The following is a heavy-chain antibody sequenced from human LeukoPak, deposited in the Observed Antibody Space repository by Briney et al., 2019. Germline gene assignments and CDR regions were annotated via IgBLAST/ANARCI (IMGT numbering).Heavy chain of an antibody. CDR2: VSYTGNA. CDR3: ARWRRESTDVYVGFDY. CDR1: GGSLRGNHVF. J-gene: IGHJ4*02. Sequence: SETLSLTCSVSGGSLRGNHVFYSWIRQPPGKGLEWIGSVSYTGNANYNPSFKSRATVSINTSRMQFSLTLKSVTAAEPGVHYCARWRRESTDVYVGFDYWGQGVRVTVSS. D-gene: IGHD3-10*02. V-gene: IGHV4-39*01.